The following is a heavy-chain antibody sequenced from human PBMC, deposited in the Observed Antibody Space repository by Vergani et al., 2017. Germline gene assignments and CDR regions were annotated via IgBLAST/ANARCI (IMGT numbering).Heavy chain of an antibody. D-gene: IGHD2-2*01. J-gene: IGHJ4*02. V-gene: IGHV4-30-2*01. CDR1: GGSISSGGYS. CDR2: IYHSGST. CDR3: ARSRARYCSSTSCYGGEFDY. Sequence: QLQLQESGSGLVKPSQTLSLTCAVSGGSISSGGYSWSWIRQPPGKGLEWIGYIYHSGSTNYNPSLKSRVTISVDTSKNQFSLKLSSVTAADTAVYYCARSRARYCSSTSCYGGEFDYWGQGTLVTVSS.